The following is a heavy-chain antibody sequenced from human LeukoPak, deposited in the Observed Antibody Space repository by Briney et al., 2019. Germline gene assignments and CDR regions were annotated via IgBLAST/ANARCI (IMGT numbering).Heavy chain of an antibody. D-gene: IGHD4-11*01. CDR3: GRYNNYKVDV. V-gene: IGHV3-74*01. CDR2: IKSDGSFT. J-gene: IGHJ6*04. CDR1: GFTFSNYW. Sequence: PGGSLRLSCADSGFTFSNYWMLWVRQAPGKGLVWVSNIKSDGSFTNYADSVKGRFTISRDNAKNTLYLQMNSLRAEDTAVYYCGRYNNYKVDVWGKGTTVTVSS.